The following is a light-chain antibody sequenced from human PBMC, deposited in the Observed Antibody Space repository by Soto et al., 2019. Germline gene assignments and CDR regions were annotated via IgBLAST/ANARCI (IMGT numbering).Light chain of an antibody. CDR2: EGS. CDR1: TSDVGGYSF. V-gene: IGLV2-23*01. Sequence: QSVLTQPASVSGSPGQSITISCTGTTSDVGGYSFVSWYQLHPGKAPKLMIYEGSKRPSGVSNRFSGSKSGNTASLTISGLQAEDEADYYCCSYAGSVVFGGGTKLTVL. J-gene: IGLJ2*01. CDR3: CSYAGSVV.